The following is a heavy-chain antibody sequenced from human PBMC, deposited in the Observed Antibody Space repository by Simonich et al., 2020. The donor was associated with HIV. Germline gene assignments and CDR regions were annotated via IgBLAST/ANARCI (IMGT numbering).Heavy chain of an antibody. D-gene: IGHD3-22*01. CDR2: ISGGST. J-gene: IGHJ4*02. Sequence: EVQLLESGGGLVQPGGSLRLSCAASGFTFSSYAMNWVRQAPGKGLAWVSSISGGSTYYADSVKGRFTISRDNSKNTLYLQMNSLRAEDTAVYYCAKDGGDYYDTTGYYYRYYFASWGQGTLVTVSS. V-gene: IGHV3-23*01. CDR3: AKDGGDYYDTTGYYYRYYFAS. CDR1: GFTFSSYA.